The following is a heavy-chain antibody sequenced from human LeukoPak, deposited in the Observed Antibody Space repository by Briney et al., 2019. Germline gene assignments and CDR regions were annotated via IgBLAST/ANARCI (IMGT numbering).Heavy chain of an antibody. Sequence: PGGSLRLSCAASGFTFDDYAMHWVRHAPGKGLEWVSGISWNSGNIDYADSVKGRFTISRDNAKNSLYLQMNSLRTEDTALYYCAKDMGNCSGGSCYSSAFDYWGQGTLVTVSS. CDR1: GFTFDDYA. J-gene: IGHJ4*02. CDR3: AKDMGNCSGGSCYSSAFDY. D-gene: IGHD2-15*01. CDR2: ISWNSGNI. V-gene: IGHV3-9*01.